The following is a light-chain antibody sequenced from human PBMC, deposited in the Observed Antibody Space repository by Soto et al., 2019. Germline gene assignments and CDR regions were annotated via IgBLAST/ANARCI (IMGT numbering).Light chain of an antibody. Sequence: DIVMTQSPDSLAVSLGERATINCKSSQSVLYNSNNKNYLAWYQQKPGQPPKLLFYWASARESGVPDRFSGSGSRTDFTLTISSLQAEDVAIYHCPPYYVIPVTFGGGTKVEIK. CDR2: WAS. V-gene: IGKV4-1*01. J-gene: IGKJ4*01. CDR3: PPYYVIPVT. CDR1: QSVLYNSNNKNY.